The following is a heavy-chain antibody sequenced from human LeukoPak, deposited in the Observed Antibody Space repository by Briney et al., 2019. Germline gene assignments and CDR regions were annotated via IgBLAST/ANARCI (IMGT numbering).Heavy chain of an antibody. D-gene: IGHD4-17*01. CDR3: ARGIYGDYEGSFAY. CDR1: GGSFSGYY. CDR2: INHSGST. J-gene: IGHJ4*02. V-gene: IGHV4-34*01. Sequence: SETLSLTCAVYGGSFSGYYWSWIRQPPGKGLEWVGEINHSGSTNYNPSLKSRVTISVDTSKNQFSLKLSSVTAADTAVYYCARGIYGDYEGSFAYWGQGTLVTVSS.